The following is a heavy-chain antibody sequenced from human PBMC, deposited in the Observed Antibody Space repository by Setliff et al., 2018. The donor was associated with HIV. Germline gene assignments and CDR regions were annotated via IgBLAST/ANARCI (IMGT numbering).Heavy chain of an antibody. D-gene: IGHD6-13*01. J-gene: IGHJ6*02. V-gene: IGHV1-8*02. Sequence: ASVKVSCKASGYTFSSHDINWVRQATGQGLEWMGWMNPKSGNSGYAQKFQGRVTMTRNTSISTAYMELRSPTSEDTAVYYCARFLPGYSSSWYFGYSYYGMDVWGQGTTDTVSS. CDR1: GYTFSSHD. CDR3: ARFLPGYSSSWYFGYSYYGMDV. CDR2: MNPKSGNS.